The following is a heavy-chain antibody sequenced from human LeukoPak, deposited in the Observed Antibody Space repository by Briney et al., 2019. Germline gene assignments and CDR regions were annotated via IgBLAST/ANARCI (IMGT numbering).Heavy chain of an antibody. CDR3: AKSAVGYCSGGSCYGNDY. CDR2: ISGSGSST. D-gene: IGHD2-15*01. V-gene: IGHV3-23*01. Sequence: GGSLRLSCAASGFTFSTYGMSWVRQAPGKGLEWVSAISGSGSSTYYADSVKGRFTISRDNSRNTVSLQMNSLRAEDTAVYYCAKSAVGYCSGGSCYGNDYWGQGTLVTVSS. CDR1: GFTFSTYG. J-gene: IGHJ4*02.